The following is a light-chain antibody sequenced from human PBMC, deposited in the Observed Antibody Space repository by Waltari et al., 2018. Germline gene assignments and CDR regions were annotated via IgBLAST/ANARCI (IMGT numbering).Light chain of an antibody. Sequence: QSVLTQPPSASGPPGQRVTISCFGSSSNTGRNPVSWYQQLPGTAPSLLIHTNDQRPSGVPDRFSASKSGTSASLAISGLQSEDEADFHCATWDDSLDGPVFGGGTKLTVL. J-gene: IGLJ3*02. CDR3: ATWDDSLDGPV. CDR1: SSNTGRNP. V-gene: IGLV1-44*01. CDR2: TND.